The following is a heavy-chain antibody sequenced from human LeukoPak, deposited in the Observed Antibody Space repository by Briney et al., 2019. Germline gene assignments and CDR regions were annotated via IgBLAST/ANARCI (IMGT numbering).Heavy chain of an antibody. J-gene: IGHJ4*02. Sequence: GGSLRLSCAASGFTFSNYNMHWVRQAPGKGLEWVAVMSYDGSNKYYVDSVKGRFTISRDNSKNTLYLQMNSPRAEDTAVYYCAKDRSSSWALDYWGQGTLVTVSS. V-gene: IGHV3-30*18. CDR2: MSYDGSNK. D-gene: IGHD6-13*01. CDR1: GFTFSNYN. CDR3: AKDRSSSWALDY.